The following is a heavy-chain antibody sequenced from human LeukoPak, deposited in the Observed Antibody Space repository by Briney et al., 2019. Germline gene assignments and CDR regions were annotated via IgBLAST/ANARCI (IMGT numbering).Heavy chain of an antibody. J-gene: IGHJ4*02. V-gene: IGHV4-39*01. CDR1: GGSISSGSHH. Sequence: NPSETLSLTCTVSGGSISSGSHHWGWFRQSPGKGLEWIGSIYDSRTIYYNPSLNSRVTISAVTSKNQFSLRLNSVTAADTAVYYCARHDGRSGGTMGALDSWGQGSLVTVSS. CDR3: ARHDGRSGGTMGALDS. D-gene: IGHD4-23*01. CDR2: IYDSRTI.